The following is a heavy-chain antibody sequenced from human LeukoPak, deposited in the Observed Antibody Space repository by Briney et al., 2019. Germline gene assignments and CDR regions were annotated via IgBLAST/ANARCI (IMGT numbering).Heavy chain of an antibody. CDR3: ARQGDYNYGDYAHY. Sequence: PSETLSLTCTVSGGSISSSSYYWAWIRQPPGKWLEWIGSMHYSGSTYSNPSLKSRATISVDTSKNQFSLKMSSVTAADTAFYYCARQGDYNYGDYAHYWGQGTLVTVSS. D-gene: IGHD4-17*01. CDR1: GGSISSSSYY. V-gene: IGHV4-39*01. J-gene: IGHJ4*02. CDR2: MHYSGST.